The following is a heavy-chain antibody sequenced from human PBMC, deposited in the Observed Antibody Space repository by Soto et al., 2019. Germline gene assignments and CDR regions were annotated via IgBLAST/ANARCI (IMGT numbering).Heavy chain of an antibody. J-gene: IGHJ4*02. CDR2: IYYSGST. D-gene: IGHD5-12*01. V-gene: IGHV4-31*03. CDR3: ARGTRERATSTGFDY. Sequence: QVQLQESGPGLVKPSQTLSLTCTVSGGSISSGGYYWSWIRQHPGKGLEWIGYIYYSGSTYYNPSLNSRVTKSVDTSKNQFSLKLSYVTATDTAVYYCARGTRERATSTGFDYWGQGTMVTVSS. CDR1: GGSISSGGYY.